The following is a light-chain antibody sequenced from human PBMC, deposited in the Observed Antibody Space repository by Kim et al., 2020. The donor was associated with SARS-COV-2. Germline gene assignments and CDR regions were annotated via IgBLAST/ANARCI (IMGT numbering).Light chain of an antibody. Sequence: ASVGYRVSITCRASQIIETYLAWYQQKPGKAPALLIYQASSLHIGVPSRFSGSGSGTEFTLTINSLQPDDFATYYCQHYIRFPYTFGQGTKVDIK. V-gene: IGKV1-5*01. CDR2: QAS. CDR3: QHYIRFPYT. CDR1: QIIETY. J-gene: IGKJ2*01.